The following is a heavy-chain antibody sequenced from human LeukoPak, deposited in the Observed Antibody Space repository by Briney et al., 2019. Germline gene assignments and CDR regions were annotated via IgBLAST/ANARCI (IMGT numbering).Heavy chain of an antibody. CDR3: ARELGSNSYNWFDP. D-gene: IGHD6-6*01. CDR1: GFTFSSYG. CDR2: IWYDGSNK. J-gene: IGHJ5*02. V-gene: IGHV3-33*01. Sequence: GGSLRLSCAASGFTFSSYGMHWVRQAPGKGLEWVAVIWYDGSNKYYADSVKGRFTISRDNSKNTLYLQMNSLRAEDTAVYYCARELGSNSYNWFDPWGQGTLVTVSS.